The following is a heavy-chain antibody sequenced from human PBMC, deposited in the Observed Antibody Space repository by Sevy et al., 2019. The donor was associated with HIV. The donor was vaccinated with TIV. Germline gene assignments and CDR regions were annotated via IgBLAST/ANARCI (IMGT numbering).Heavy chain of an antibody. D-gene: IGHD4-17*01. CDR2: IKQDGSEI. CDR3: ASNGDNGLDV. J-gene: IGHJ6*02. CDR1: GFTFSNYW. V-gene: IGHV3-7*01. Sequence: GGSLRLSCTASGFTFSNYWMTWVRQAPGKGLEGVANIKQDGSEIYYVDSVKGRFTSSRDNAKNSLYLQMNSLRAEDTAVYYCASNGDNGLDVWGQGTTVTVSS.